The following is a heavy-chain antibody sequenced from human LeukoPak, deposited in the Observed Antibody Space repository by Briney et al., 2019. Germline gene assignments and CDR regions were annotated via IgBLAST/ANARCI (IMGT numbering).Heavy chain of an antibody. CDR2: IYYSGST. Sequence: SETLSLTCTVSGGSISSYYWSWIRQPPGKGLEWIGYIYYSGSTNYNPSLKSRVTISVDTSKNQFSLKLSSVTAADTAVYYCARVKAAAGTPDYWGRGTLVTVSS. J-gene: IGHJ4*02. D-gene: IGHD6-13*01. V-gene: IGHV4-59*01. CDR1: GGSISSYY. CDR3: ARVKAAAGTPDY.